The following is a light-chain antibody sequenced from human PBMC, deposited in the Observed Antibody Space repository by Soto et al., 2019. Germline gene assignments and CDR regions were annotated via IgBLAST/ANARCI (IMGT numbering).Light chain of an antibody. CDR1: QSVSSN. CDR3: QQYNNWPPRT. Sequence: EIVMTQSPATLSVSPGERATLSCRASQSVSSNLAWYQQKPGQAPRLLIYGASTRATGIPARFSGSGSGTEFTLTISSLQSEDFAAYYYQQYNNWPPRTFGQGTKVEIK. CDR2: GAS. J-gene: IGKJ1*01. V-gene: IGKV3-15*01.